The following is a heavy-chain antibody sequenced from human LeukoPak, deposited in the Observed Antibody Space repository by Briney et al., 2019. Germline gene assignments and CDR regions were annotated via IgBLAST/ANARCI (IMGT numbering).Heavy chain of an antibody. D-gene: IGHD2-15*01. Sequence: GGSLRLSCAASGFTFSSYRMSWVRQAPGKGLEWVANIKQDGSEKYYVDSVKGRFTISRDNAKNSLYLQMNSLRAEDTAVYYCARETLGYCSGGSCYAFDYWGQGTLVTVSS. V-gene: IGHV3-7*01. CDR1: GFTFSSYR. CDR3: ARETLGYCSGGSCYAFDY. CDR2: IKQDGSEK. J-gene: IGHJ4*02.